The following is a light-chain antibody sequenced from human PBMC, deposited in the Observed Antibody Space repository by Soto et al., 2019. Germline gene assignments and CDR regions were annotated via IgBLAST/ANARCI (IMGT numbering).Light chain of an antibody. J-gene: IGKJ1*01. V-gene: IGKV3-20*01. Sequence: DIVLTQSPGTLSLSPGERATLSCRAIQSVSSSYLAWYQQKPGQAPRLLIYGASSRATGIPDRFSGSGSGTDFTLTISRLEPEDFAVYYCQQYGSSPPYTFGQGTKVDI. CDR2: GAS. CDR3: QQYGSSPPYT. CDR1: QSVSSSY.